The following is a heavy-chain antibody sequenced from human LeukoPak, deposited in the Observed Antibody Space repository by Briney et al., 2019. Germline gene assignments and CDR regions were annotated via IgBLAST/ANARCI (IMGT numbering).Heavy chain of an antibody. CDR3: ARDRGLNDYGDYSDAFDI. D-gene: IGHD4-17*01. J-gene: IGHJ3*02. Sequence: PGGSLRLSCAASGFAVNDHSMSWVRQPPGKGLEWVSAIYSGTSTAFADSVKGRFTFSSDNSKNTVYLQMNSLRAEDTAMYYCARDRGLNDYGDYSDAFDIWGQGTMVTVSS. V-gene: IGHV3-53*01. CDR2: IYSGTST. CDR1: GFAVNDHS.